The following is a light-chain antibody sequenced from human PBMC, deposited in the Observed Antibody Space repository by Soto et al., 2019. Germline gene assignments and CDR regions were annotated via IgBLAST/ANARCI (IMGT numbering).Light chain of an antibody. CDR2: GNS. Sequence: QSVLTQPPSVSGAPGQRVTISCTGSSSNIGAVYDVHWYQQLPGTAPKLLIYGNSNRPSGVPDRFSGSKSGTSASLAITVLQAEDEADYYCQSYDSSLSGSVVFGGGTKLTVL. V-gene: IGLV1-40*01. J-gene: IGLJ2*01. CDR3: QSYDSSLSGSVV. CDR1: SSNIGAVYD.